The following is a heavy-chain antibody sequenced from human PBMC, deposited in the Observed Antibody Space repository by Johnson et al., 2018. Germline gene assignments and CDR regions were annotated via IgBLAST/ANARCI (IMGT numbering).Heavy chain of an antibody. Sequence: VQLVQSGGGLVQXGRSLRLXCAVSGLKFDDYAMRWVRQVPGKGLEWVSSLTWNGGSTGYADSVKGRFTISRDHAKNSLYVQMNSLRAEDTAVYYCASGGYSDPEKFHHWGQGTLVTVSS. J-gene: IGHJ1*01. CDR1: GLKFDDYA. CDR2: LTWNGGST. V-gene: IGHV3-20*04. CDR3: ASGGYSDPEKFHH. D-gene: IGHD3-22*01.